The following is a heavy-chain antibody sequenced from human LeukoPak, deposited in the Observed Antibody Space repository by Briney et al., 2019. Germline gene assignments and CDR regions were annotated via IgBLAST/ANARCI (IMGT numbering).Heavy chain of an antibody. Sequence: GGSLRLSCAASGFTFSSYGMHWVRQAPGKGLEWVAVIWYDGSNKYYADSVKGRFTISRDNSKNTLYLQMNSLRAEDTAVYYCARDAYTAMVVQYYYGMDVWGQGTTVTVSS. CDR1: GFTFSSYG. J-gene: IGHJ6*02. D-gene: IGHD5-18*01. CDR2: IWYDGSNK. CDR3: ARDAYTAMVVQYYYGMDV. V-gene: IGHV3-33*01.